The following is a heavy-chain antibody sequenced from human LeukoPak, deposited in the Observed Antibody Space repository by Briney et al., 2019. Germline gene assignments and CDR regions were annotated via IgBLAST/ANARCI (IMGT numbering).Heavy chain of an antibody. CDR1: GFSFSSYA. J-gene: IGHJ5*02. D-gene: IGHD4/OR15-4a*01. CDR2: IPSDGSKK. Sequence: GGSLRLSCAASGFSFSSYAIHWVRQAPGKGLEWVAVIPSDGSKKYYADSVKGRFTISRDNSKNTLYLQMNSLRAEDTAVYYCARESEKNYYGTNLNWFDPWGQGTLVTVSS. V-gene: IGHV3-30*04. CDR3: ARESEKNYYGTNLNWFDP.